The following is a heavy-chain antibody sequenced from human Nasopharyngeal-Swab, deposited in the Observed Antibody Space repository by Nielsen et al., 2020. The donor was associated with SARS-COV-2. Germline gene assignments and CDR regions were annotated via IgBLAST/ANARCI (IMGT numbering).Heavy chain of an antibody. Sequence: GESLKISCAASGFTFSDYYMSWIRQAPGKGLEWVSYISSSGSTIYYADSVKGRFTISRDNTKNSLYLQMNRLRAEDTAVYYCARDFGAPSSSWYDGDWFDPWGQGTLVTVSS. J-gene: IGHJ5*02. CDR1: GFTFSDYY. CDR2: ISSSGSTI. V-gene: IGHV3-11*01. CDR3: ARDFGAPSSSWYDGDWFDP. D-gene: IGHD6-13*01.